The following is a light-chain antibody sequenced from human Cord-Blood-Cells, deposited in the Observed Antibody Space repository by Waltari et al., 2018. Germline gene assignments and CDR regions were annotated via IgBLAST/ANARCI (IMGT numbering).Light chain of an antibody. CDR3: CSYAGSSTVV. CDR1: SSDVGSYNL. CDR2: EVS. V-gene: IGLV2-23*02. Sequence: QSALTQPASVSGSPGQSIIISCTGTSSDVGSYNLVSWYQQHPGKAPKLMIYEVSKRSSGVSIRFSGSKSGNTASLTISGLQAEDEADYYCCSYAGSSTVVFGGGTKLTVL. J-gene: IGLJ2*01.